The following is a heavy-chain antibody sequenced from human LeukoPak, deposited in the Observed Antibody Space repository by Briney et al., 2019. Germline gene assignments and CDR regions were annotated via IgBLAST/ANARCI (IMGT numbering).Heavy chain of an antibody. CDR2: VIPVLAPP. D-gene: IGHD6-13*01. CDR1: GGTLSGYT. J-gene: IGHJ4*02. Sequence: SVKVSCKASGGTLSGYTFSWVRQAPGHGLEWMGGVIPVLAPPQYAHKFQDRVTFTADESTSTAYMELSRLRSDDTAVYYCARGSFIAAAGNGIDYWGQGTLVTVSS. CDR3: ARGSFIAAAGNGIDY. V-gene: IGHV1-69*13.